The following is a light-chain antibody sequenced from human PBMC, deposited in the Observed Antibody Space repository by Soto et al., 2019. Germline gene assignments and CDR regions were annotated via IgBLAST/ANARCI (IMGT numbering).Light chain of an antibody. CDR2: NVS. Sequence: EIAMTQSPATLSVSPGQRATLSCRASQNVNSNLAWYQQKPGHAPSLLMYNVSTRATGFPARFSGSGSGTEFTLPISSLQSEDSAIYYCQQYNTLNTFGQGTKLEIK. V-gene: IGKV3-15*01. CDR1: QNVNSN. J-gene: IGKJ2*01. CDR3: QQYNTLNT.